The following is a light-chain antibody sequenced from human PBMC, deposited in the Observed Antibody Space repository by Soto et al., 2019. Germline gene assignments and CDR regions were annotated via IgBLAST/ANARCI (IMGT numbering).Light chain of an antibody. Sequence: QSALTQPRSVSGSPGQSVTISCTRTSSDVDNYNNVSWYQQHPGKAPKLLIYDVNKRPSGVPYRFSGSKSCNTASLTISGLQAGDEADYFCCSYAGTYTRVFGTGTKLTVL. V-gene: IGLV2-11*01. CDR1: SSDVDNYNN. J-gene: IGLJ1*01. CDR2: DVN. CDR3: CSYAGTYTRV.